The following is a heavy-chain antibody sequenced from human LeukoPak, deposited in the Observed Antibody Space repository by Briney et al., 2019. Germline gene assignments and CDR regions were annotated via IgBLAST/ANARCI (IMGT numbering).Heavy chain of an antibody. Sequence: GGSLRLSCAASGFTFSSYAMHWVRQAPGKGLEWVAVISYDGSNKYYADSVKGRFTISRDNSKNTLCLQMNSLRAEDTAVYYCARDLEVRGGNGYYFDYWGQGTLVTVSS. CDR2: ISYDGSNK. D-gene: IGHD3-10*01. V-gene: IGHV3-30-3*01. J-gene: IGHJ4*02. CDR3: ARDLEVRGGNGYYFDY. CDR1: GFTFSSYA.